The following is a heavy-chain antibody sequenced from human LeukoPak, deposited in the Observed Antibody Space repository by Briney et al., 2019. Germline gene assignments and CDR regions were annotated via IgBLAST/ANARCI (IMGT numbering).Heavy chain of an antibody. V-gene: IGHV4-31*03. Sequence: PSQALSLTCTVSGGSISSGGYYWSWIRQHPGKGLEWIGYIYFSGSTYYNPSLKSRVTISVDTSKNQFSLKLSSVTAADTAVYYCARLNTVALGLDYWGQGTLVTVSS. J-gene: IGHJ4*02. D-gene: IGHD4-23*01. CDR3: ARLNTVALGLDY. CDR2: IYFSGST. CDR1: GGSISSGGYY.